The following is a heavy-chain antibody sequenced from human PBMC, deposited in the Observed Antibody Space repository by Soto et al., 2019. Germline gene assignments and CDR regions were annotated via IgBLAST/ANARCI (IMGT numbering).Heavy chain of an antibody. D-gene: IGHD3-22*01. CDR3: ARDSSCYYHSTRLDY. CDR2: ISYAGSNK. J-gene: IGHJ4*02. CDR1: GFTFSSYA. Sequence: QVQLVESGGGVVQPGRSLRLSCAASGFTFSSYAMHWVRQAPGKGLEWVAVISYAGSNKYYADYVKGRFAICRDNSKNTRYLQMNILRAENTAVYYCARDSSCYYHSTRLDYWGQGTMVTVSS. V-gene: IGHV3-30*09.